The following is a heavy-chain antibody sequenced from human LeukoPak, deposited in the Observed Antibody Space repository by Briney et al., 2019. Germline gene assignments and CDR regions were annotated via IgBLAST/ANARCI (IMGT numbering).Heavy chain of an antibody. CDR2: IIPIFGTT. V-gene: IGHV1-69*13. J-gene: IGHJ6*02. CDR1: GYTFTSYG. CDR3: ATDHDYGDYSYYYYGMDV. D-gene: IGHD4-17*01. Sequence: ASVKVSCKASGYTFTSYGISWVRQAPGQGLEWMGGIIPIFGTTNYAQKFQGRVTITADESTSTAYMELSSLRSEDTAVYYCATDHDYGDYSYYYYGMDVWGQGTTVTVSS.